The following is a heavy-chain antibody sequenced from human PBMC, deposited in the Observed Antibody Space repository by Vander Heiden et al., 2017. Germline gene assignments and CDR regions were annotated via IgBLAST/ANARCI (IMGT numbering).Heavy chain of an antibody. Sequence: QVTSKASGPVLVKPTETLTLTCSVSGFPLSSAEKGVSWIRQPPGKALEWLAHILSVDERSYSTSLKSRLTISKDTSKSQVVLTMTNMDPVDTGTYYCARMSVTPVPTPWGYYYGRDVWGQGTTVTVSS. CDR1: GFPLSSAEKG. CDR2: ILSVDER. CDR3: ARMSVTPVPTPWGYYYGRDV. D-gene: IGHD4-17*01. J-gene: IGHJ6*02. V-gene: IGHV2-26*01.